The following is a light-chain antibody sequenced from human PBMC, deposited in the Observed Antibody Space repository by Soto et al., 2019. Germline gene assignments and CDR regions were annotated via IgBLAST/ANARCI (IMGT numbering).Light chain of an antibody. CDR2: NTY. CDR1: SSNIGSHT. CDR3: AAWDDSLNGVV. V-gene: IGLV1-44*01. J-gene: IGLJ2*01. Sequence: QAVVTQSPSASGTPGQRVTISCSGSSSNIGSHTVNWYQQLPGTAPRLLIYNTYYRPSGVPDRFSGSKSGTSASLAISGLQSEDEADYYCAAWDDSLNGVVFGGGTKLTVL.